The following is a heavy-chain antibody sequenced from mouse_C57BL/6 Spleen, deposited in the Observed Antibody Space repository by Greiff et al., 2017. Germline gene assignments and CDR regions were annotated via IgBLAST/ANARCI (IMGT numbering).Heavy chain of an antibody. J-gene: IGHJ1*03. CDR3: SRPRTVRCYFDV. CDR1: GFTFSDYG. V-gene: IGHV5-17*01. CDR2: ISSGSSTI. Sequence: DVMLVESGGGLVKPGGSLKLSCAASGFTFSDYGMHWVRQAPEKGLEWVAYISSGSSTIYYADTVTGRFTISRDNAKNTLFLHMTSLRAEDTAMYYCSRPRTVRCYFDVWGTGTTVTSSS. D-gene: IGHD2-14*01.